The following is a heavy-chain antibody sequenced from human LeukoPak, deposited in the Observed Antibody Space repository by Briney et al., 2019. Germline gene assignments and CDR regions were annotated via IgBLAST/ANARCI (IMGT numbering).Heavy chain of an antibody. J-gene: IGHJ5*02. CDR3: ARYCSGGSCLDP. Sequence: PSETLSLTCTVPGGSISSYYWSWIRQPPGKGLEWIGYIYYSGSTNYNPSLKSRVTISVDTSKNQFSLKLSSVTAADTAVYYCARYCSGGSCLDPWGQGTLVTVSS. V-gene: IGHV4-59*01. D-gene: IGHD2-15*01. CDR2: IYYSGST. CDR1: GGSISSYY.